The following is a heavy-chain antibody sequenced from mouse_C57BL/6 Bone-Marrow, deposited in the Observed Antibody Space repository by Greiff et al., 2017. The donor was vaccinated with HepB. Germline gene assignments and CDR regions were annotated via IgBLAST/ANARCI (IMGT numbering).Heavy chain of an antibody. D-gene: IGHD1-1*01. CDR3: AREEYTTVVANFDY. CDR1: GYTFTSYG. J-gene: IGHJ2*01. V-gene: IGHV1-81*01. Sequence: QVQLQQSGAELARPGASVKLSCKASGYTFTSYGISWVKQRTGQGLECIGEIYPRSGNTYYNEKFKGKATLTADKSSSTAYMELRSLTSEDSAVYFCAREEYTTVVANFDYWGQGTTLTVSS. CDR2: IYPRSGNT.